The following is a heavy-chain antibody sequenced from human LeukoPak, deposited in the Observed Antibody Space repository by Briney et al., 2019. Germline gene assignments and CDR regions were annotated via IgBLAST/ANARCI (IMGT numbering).Heavy chain of an antibody. CDR3: VKYVGGYGRLDY. J-gene: IGHJ4*02. CDR1: GFAFGDFV. V-gene: IGHV3-9*01. D-gene: IGHD5-18*01. CDR2: ISQKSDSI. Sequence: GGSLRLSCVVSGFAFGDFVMHWVRQAPGKGLEWVSGISQKSDSIDYADSVRGRFTISRDNAKNALYLQMNSLRPEDTAMYYCVKYVGGYGRLDYWGQGTLVAVSS.